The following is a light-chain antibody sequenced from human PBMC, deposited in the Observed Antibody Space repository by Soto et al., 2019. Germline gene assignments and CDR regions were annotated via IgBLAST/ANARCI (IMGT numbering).Light chain of an antibody. J-gene: IGKJ5*01. CDR2: KAS. V-gene: IGKV1-5*03. Sequence: DIQMTQSPSTLSASVGDSVTITCRASQSISNRLAWYQQKPGKAPKLLIYKASNLESGVPSGFSGSGSGTEFTLTISSLQPDDFATYYCQQYTGYPVTFGQGTRLEIK. CDR1: QSISNR. CDR3: QQYTGYPVT.